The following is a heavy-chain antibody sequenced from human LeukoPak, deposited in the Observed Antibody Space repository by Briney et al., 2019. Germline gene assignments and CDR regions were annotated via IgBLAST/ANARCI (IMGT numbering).Heavy chain of an antibody. CDR1: GYSFTSYW. D-gene: IGHD3-10*01. Sequence: GDSLKISCKGSGYSFTSYWIGWVRQMPGKGLEWMGIIYPGDSDTRYSPSFQGQVTISADKSISTAYLQWSSLKASDTAMYYCARPTMVRGVIDHFQHWGQGTLVTVSP. CDR3: ARPTMVRGVIDHFQH. CDR2: IYPGDSDT. V-gene: IGHV5-51*01. J-gene: IGHJ1*01.